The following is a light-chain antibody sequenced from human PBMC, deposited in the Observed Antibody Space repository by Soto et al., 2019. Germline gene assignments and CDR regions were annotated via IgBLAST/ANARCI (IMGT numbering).Light chain of an antibody. CDR3: QQYNNWPPKQYT. CDR2: GAS. Sequence: EIVMAQCPATLSVSPGERATLSCRASQSVSSNLAWYQHKPGQAPRLLIYGASTRATGIPARFSASGSGTEFSLTISSLQSEDFAVYYCQQYNNWPPKQYTFGQGTKLEIK. CDR1: QSVSSN. J-gene: IGKJ2*01. V-gene: IGKV3-15*01.